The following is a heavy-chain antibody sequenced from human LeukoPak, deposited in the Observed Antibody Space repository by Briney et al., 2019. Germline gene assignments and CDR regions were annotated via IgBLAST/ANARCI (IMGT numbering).Heavy chain of an antibody. V-gene: IGHV3-53*01. CDR2: IYSGGST. Sequence: RGSLRLSCAASGFTVSSNYMSWVRQAPGKGLEWVSVIYSGGSTYYADSVKGRFTISRDNSKNTLYLQMNSLRAEDTAVYYCARDLNYGTPFDYWGLGTLVTVSS. CDR1: GFTVSSNY. J-gene: IGHJ4*02. CDR3: ARDLNYGTPFDY. D-gene: IGHD2-15*01.